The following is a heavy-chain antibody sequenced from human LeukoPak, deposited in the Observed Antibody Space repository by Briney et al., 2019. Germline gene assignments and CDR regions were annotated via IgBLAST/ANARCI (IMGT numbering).Heavy chain of an antibody. Sequence: GGSLRLSCAASGFTFSSYGMHWVRQAPGKGLVWVAVISYDGNNKYYADSVKGRFTISRDNSKNTLYLQMNSLRAEDTAVYYCAKSGGWFGDLLSYFDYWGQGTLVTVSS. CDR1: GFTFSSYG. CDR3: AKSGGWFGDLLSYFDY. D-gene: IGHD3-10*01. CDR2: ISYDGNNK. V-gene: IGHV3-30*18. J-gene: IGHJ4*02.